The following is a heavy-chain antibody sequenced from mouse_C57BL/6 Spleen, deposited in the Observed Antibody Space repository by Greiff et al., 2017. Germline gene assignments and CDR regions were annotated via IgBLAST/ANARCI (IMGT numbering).Heavy chain of an antibody. J-gene: IGHJ2*01. CDR1: GFTFSSYA. D-gene: IGHD2-1*01. CDR3: ASFYYGNYVGNYFDY. CDR2: ISDGGSYT. Sequence: EVMLVESGGGLVKPGGSLKLSCAASGFTFSSYAMSWVRQTPEKRLEWVATISDGGSYTYYPDNVKGRFTISRDNAKNNLYLQMSHLKSEDTAMXYCASFYYGNYVGNYFDYWGQGTTLTVSS. V-gene: IGHV5-4*03.